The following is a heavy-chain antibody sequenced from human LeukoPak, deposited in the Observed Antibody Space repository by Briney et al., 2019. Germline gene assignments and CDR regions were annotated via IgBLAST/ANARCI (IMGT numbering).Heavy chain of an antibody. CDR1: GYTFIGYY. Sequence: GSSVKVSCKASGYTFIGYYMHWVRQAPGQGLEWMGWINPNSGGTNYAQKFQGRVTMTRDTSISTAYMELSRLRSDDTAVYYCARAVDKATIFGVVIWGQGTLVTVSS. V-gene: IGHV1-2*02. CDR2: INPNSGGT. CDR3: ARAVDKATIFGVVI. D-gene: IGHD3-3*01. J-gene: IGHJ4*02.